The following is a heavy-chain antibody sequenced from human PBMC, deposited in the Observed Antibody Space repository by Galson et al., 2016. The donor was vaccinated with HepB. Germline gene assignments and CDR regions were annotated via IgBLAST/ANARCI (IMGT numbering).Heavy chain of an antibody. D-gene: IGHD3-22*01. Sequence: SLRLSCAASGFIFSSYWMNWVRQAPGKGLEWVAEIKQDGSEKYYVDSVEGRFTVSRDNAKNSLYLQMNSLSAEDTAVYYCATMFYYYNTGFDRVDAFDIWGQGTMVTVSS. V-gene: IGHV3-7*01. CDR1: GFIFSSYW. J-gene: IGHJ3*02. CDR3: ATMFYYYNTGFDRVDAFDI. CDR2: IKQDGSEK.